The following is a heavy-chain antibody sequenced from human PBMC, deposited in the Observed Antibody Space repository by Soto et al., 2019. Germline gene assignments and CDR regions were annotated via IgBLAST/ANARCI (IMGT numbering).Heavy chain of an antibody. V-gene: IGHV1-69*12. CDR2: IIPMFDTP. D-gene: IGHD2-15*01. CDR1: GGTFSSDS. J-gene: IGHJ4*02. Sequence: QVQLVQSGAEVKKPGSSVKVSCKASGGTFSSDSFSWVRQAPGQGLEWMGGIIPMFDTPIYAQKFQDRVTLTGDESTSTASMQLSSVRAGDTAVYYCARSGGLDRDFTYWGQGALVSVSS. CDR3: ARSGGLDRDFTY.